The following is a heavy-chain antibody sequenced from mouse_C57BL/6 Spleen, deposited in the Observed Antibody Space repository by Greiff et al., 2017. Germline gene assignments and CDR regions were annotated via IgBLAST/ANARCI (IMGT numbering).Heavy chain of an antibody. CDR1: GYTFTDYE. CDR3: TRRGRYAMDY. V-gene: IGHV1-15*01. J-gene: IGHJ4*01. Sequence: VQLQQSGAELVRPGASVTLSCKASGYTFTDYEMHWVKQTPVHGLEWIGAIDPETGGTAYNQKFKGKAILTADKSSSTAYMELRSLTSEDSAVYYSTRRGRYAMDYWGQGTSVTVSS. CDR2: IDPETGGT.